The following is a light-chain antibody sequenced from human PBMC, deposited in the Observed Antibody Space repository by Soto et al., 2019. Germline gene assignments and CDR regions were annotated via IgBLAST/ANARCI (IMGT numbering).Light chain of an antibody. CDR2: ATY. CDR1: QSINY. Sequence: DIQMTQSPSSLSASVGDRVTITCRASQSINYLNWYQQESGKAPKLLIYATYNLQSGVPSRFSGSGSGTDFTLTISDLQREDFATYYCQQSDRTPLPFGGGTKVEI. CDR3: QQSDRTPLP. V-gene: IGKV1-39*01. J-gene: IGKJ4*01.